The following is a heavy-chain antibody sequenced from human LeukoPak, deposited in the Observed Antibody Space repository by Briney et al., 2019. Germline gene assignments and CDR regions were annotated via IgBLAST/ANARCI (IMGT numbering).Heavy chain of an antibody. V-gene: IGHV1-18*01. CDR1: GYSFSNYG. J-gene: IGHJ5*02. D-gene: IGHD3-9*01. Sequence: GASVKVSCKASGYSFSNYGLSWVRQAPGQGLEWMGWISGHNGDRNYAQKLQGRVTMTTDTSTRTAYMELRSLRSDDTAVYYCARGHYDTLTGYAYWFDPWGQGTLVTVSS. CDR3: ARGHYDTLTGYAYWFDP. CDR2: ISGHNGDR.